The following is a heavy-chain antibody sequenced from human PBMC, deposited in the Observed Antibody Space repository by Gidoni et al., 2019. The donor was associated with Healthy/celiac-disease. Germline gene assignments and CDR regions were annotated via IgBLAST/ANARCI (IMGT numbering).Heavy chain of an antibody. J-gene: IGHJ6*03. CDR3: ARDRHDILTKTGSYYYMDV. CDR1: GGSLSSYY. D-gene: IGHD3-9*01. Sequence: QVQLQESGPGLVKPSETLSLTCTVSGGSLSSYYWSWIRQPAGKGLEWIGRIYTSGSTNYNPSLKSRVTMSVDTSKNQFSLKLSSVTAADTAVYYCARDRHDILTKTGSYYYMDVWGKGTTVTVSS. CDR2: IYTSGST. V-gene: IGHV4-4*07.